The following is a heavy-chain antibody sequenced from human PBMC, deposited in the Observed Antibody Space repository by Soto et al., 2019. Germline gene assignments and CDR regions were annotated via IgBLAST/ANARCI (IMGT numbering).Heavy chain of an antibody. D-gene: IGHD3-10*01. J-gene: IGHJ6*02. V-gene: IGHV4-30-4*01. CDR2: IYYSGST. CDR1: GGSISSGDYY. CDR3: ARGDLDYSGSGSPYYGMDV. Sequence: QVQLQESGPGLVKPSQTLSLTCTVSGGSISSGDYYWSWIRQPPGKGLEWIGYIYYSGSTYYNPSLKSRVTISVDKSKNQFSLKLSSVTAADTAVYYCARGDLDYSGSGSPYYGMDVWGQGTTVTVSS.